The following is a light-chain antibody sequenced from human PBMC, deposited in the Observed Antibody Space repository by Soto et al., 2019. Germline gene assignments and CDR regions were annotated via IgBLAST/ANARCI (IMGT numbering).Light chain of an antibody. CDR2: GNS. Sequence: QSVLTQPPSVSGAPGQRVTISCTGSSSNIGAGYDVHWYQQLPGTAPKLLIYGNSNRPSGVPDRFSGSKSGTSASLAITGRQAEDEADYYCQSYDSSMSGFYVFGPGTKLTVL. J-gene: IGLJ1*01. CDR3: QSYDSSMSGFYV. V-gene: IGLV1-40*01. CDR1: SSNIGAGYD.